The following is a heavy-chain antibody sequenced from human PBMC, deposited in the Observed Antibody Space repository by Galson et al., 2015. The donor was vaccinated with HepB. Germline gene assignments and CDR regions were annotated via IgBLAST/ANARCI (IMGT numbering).Heavy chain of an antibody. J-gene: IGHJ4*02. CDR2: ISYDGSNK. CDR3: ARDQLTMVRGVFDY. D-gene: IGHD3-10*01. CDR1: GFTFSSYA. V-gene: IGHV3-30*04. Sequence: SLRLSCAASGFTFSSYAMHWVRQAPGKGLEWVAVISYDGSNKYYADSVKGRFTISRDNSKNTLYLQMNSLRAEDTAVYYCARDQLTMVRGVFDYWGQGTLVTVSS.